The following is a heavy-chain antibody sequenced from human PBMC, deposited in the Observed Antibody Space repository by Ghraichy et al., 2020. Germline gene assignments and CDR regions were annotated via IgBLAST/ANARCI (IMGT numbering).Heavy chain of an antibody. J-gene: IGHJ4*02. CDR3: ARSVRSAPFDY. CDR1: GGSISSYY. Sequence: ESLNISCTVSGGSISSYYWSWIRQPPGKGLEWIGYIYYSGSTNYNPSLKSRVTISVDTSKNQFSLKLSSVTAADTAVYYCARSVRSAPFDYWGQGTLVTVSS. CDR2: IYYSGST. V-gene: IGHV4-59*01.